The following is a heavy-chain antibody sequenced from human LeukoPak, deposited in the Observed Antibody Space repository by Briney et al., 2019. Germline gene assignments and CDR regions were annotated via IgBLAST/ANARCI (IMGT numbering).Heavy chain of an antibody. CDR1: GGSISSYY. Sequence: SETLSLTCTVSGGSISSYYWSWIRQPPGKGLEWIGYIYYSGSTNYNPSLKSRVTISVDTSKHQFSLKLSSVTAADTAVYYCAREREGTYDSSGYYSGYYYYMDVWGKGTTVTISS. V-gene: IGHV4-59*01. J-gene: IGHJ6*03. CDR2: IYYSGST. D-gene: IGHD3-22*01. CDR3: AREREGTYDSSGYYSGYYYYMDV.